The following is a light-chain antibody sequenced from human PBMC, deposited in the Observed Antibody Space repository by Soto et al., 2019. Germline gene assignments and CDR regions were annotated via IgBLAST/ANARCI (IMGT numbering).Light chain of an antibody. Sequence: ALTQPASVSGSPGQSITISCTGTSSDVGSYNLVSWYQQHPGKAPKLMIYEGSKRPSGVSNRFSGSKSGNTASLTISGLQAEDEADYYCCSYAGSSTFPYVFGNGTKVTV. CDR2: EGS. J-gene: IGLJ1*01. V-gene: IGLV2-23*03. CDR1: SSDVGSYNL. CDR3: CSYAGSSTFPYV.